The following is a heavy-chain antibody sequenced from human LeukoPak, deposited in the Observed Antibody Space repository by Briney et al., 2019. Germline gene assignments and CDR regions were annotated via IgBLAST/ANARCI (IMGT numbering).Heavy chain of an antibody. J-gene: IGHJ3*02. CDR2: ISSSGSTI. V-gene: IGHV3-48*03. CDR3: ARGIGVGATTNAFDI. CDR1: GFTFSSYE. D-gene: IGHD1-26*01. Sequence: PGGSLRLSCAASGFTFSSYEMNWVRQAPGKGLEWVSYISSSGSTIYYADSVKGRFTISRDNAKNSLYLQMNSLRAEDTAVYYCARGIGVGATTNAFDIWGQGTMVTVSS.